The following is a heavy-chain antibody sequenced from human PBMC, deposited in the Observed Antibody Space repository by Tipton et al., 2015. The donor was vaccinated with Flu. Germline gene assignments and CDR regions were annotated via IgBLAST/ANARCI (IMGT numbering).Heavy chain of an antibody. J-gene: IGHJ4*02. D-gene: IGHD3-10*02. CDR1: GYSINSGYY. CDR3: ARHTGDSVRGVIDY. V-gene: IGHV4-38-2*01. CDR2: IYRSGST. Sequence: LRLSCSVSGYSINSGYYWGWVRRPPGKGLEWIGTIYRSGSTYYNPSLKSRLTISADTSQNQFSLRLSSVTAADTAVYYCARHTGDSVRGVIDYWGQGTLVTVSS.